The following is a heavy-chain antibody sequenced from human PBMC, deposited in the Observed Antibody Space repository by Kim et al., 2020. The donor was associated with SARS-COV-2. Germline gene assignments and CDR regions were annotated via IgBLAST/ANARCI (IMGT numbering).Heavy chain of an antibody. J-gene: IGHJ4*02. CDR3: VKDEHISLCSQTDC. Sequence: GGSLRLSCAASGFSFNGFAMSWVRQAPGKGLEGVSSTTGSGRATFYADSVKGRFTISRDNSKNMLYLQMNNLRAEDTAIYYCVKDEHISLCSQTDCWGQGTLVTVSS. CDR2: TTGSGRAT. V-gene: IGHV3-23*01. CDR1: GFSFNGFA. D-gene: IGHD2-21*01.